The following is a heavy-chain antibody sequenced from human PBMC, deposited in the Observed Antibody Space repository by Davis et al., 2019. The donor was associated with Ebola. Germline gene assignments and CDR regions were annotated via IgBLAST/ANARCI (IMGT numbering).Heavy chain of an antibody. J-gene: IGHJ4*02. CDR1: GFTFSSYS. CDR3: AKHGAPTAI. D-gene: IGHD2-2*01. CDR2: ISSRSTYI. V-gene: IGHV3-21*04. Sequence: GESLKISCAASGFTFSSYSINWVRQAPGKGLEWVSSISSRSTYIYYTDSVKGRFTISRDNAKNSLDLQMNTLRAEDTAVYFCAKHGAPTAIGGQGTLVTVSS.